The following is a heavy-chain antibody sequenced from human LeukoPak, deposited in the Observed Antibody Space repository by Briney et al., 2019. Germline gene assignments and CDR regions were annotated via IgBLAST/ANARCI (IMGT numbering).Heavy chain of an antibody. J-gene: IGHJ5*02. CDR3: AKELNSGSPTAGFDP. Sequence: PGGSLRLSCAASGFTFSSYAMNWVRQAPGKGLGWVSVISSGGTNTYYADSVKGRFTVSRDNSKNTMYLQMNRLRAEDTAVYYCAKELNSGSPTAGFDPWGQGTLVTVSS. D-gene: IGHD3-10*01. V-gene: IGHV3-23*01. CDR1: GFTFSSYA. CDR2: ISSGGTNT.